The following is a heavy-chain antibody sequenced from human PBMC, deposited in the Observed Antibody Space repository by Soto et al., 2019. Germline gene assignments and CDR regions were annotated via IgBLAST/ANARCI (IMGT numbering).Heavy chain of an antibody. D-gene: IGHD3-22*01. J-gene: IGHJ4*02. CDR1: GFTFSSYA. CDR3: ANPARYYYDSSGYQNLIDY. CDR2: ISGSGGST. Sequence: GSLRLSCAASGFTFSSYAMSWVRQAPGKGLEWVSAISGSGGSTYYADSVKGRFTISRDNSKNTLYLQMNSLRAEDTAVYYCANPARYYYDSSGYQNLIDYWGQGTLVTVSS. V-gene: IGHV3-23*01.